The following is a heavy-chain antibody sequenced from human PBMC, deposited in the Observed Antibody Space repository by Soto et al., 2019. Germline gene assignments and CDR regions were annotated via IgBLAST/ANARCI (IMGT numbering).Heavy chain of an antibody. D-gene: IGHD1-26*01. Sequence: EVQLVESGGGLVQPGGSLRLSCAASGFTFSSYSMNWVRQAPGKGLEWVSYISSSSSTIYYADSVKGRFTISRDNAKNSLYLQRNSLRDEDTAVYDCAREGGSLNWFDPWGQGTLVTVSS. V-gene: IGHV3-48*02. CDR3: AREGGSLNWFDP. CDR2: ISSSSSTI. J-gene: IGHJ5*02. CDR1: GFTFSSYS.